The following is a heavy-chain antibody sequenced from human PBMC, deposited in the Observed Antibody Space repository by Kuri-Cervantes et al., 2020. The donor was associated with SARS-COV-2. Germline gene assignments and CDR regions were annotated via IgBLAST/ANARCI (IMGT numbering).Heavy chain of an antibody. Sequence: GSLRLSCAVSGGSISSGGYYWSWIRQPPGKGLEWIGEINHSGSTNYNPSLKSRVTISVDTSKNQFSLKLSSVTAADTAVYYCARGARRLRFNWFDPWGQGTLVTVSS. CDR1: GGSISSGGYY. D-gene: IGHD3-3*01. V-gene: IGHV4-34*01. J-gene: IGHJ5*02. CDR3: ARGARRLRFNWFDP. CDR2: INHSGST.